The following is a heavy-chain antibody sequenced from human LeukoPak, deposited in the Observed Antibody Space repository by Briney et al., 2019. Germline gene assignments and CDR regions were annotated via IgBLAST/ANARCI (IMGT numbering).Heavy chain of an antibody. CDR1: GGSISGYY. V-gene: IGHV4-4*07. D-gene: IGHD2-8*01. J-gene: IGHJ4*02. CDR2: VYTTGSP. Sequence: SETLSLTCSVSGGSISGYYWTWIRQPAEKGLEWIGRVYTTGSPSYTPSLKSRVTMSVDTSKNHFSLKLSSVTAADTAVYYCARVRDGTNRDYFDSWGQGTLVTVSS. CDR3: ARVRDGTNRDYFDS.